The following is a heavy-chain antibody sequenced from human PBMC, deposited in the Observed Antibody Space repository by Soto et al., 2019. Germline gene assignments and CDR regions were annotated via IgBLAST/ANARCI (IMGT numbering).Heavy chain of an antibody. D-gene: IGHD1-26*01. CDR2: ISGYNGNT. Sequence: QVQLVQSGTEVKKPGASVKVSCKASGYTFTTYGISWVRQAPGQGLEWMGWISGYNGNTDYAQKFQDRFTMTTDTSTNTAYMELRSLRSDDTAVYYCARQWELTYWGQGTLITVSS. V-gene: IGHV1-18*01. CDR1: GYTFTTYG. J-gene: IGHJ4*02. CDR3: ARQWELTY.